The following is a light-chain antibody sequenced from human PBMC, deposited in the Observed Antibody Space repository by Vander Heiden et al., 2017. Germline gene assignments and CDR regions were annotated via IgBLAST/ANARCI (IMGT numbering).Light chain of an antibody. Sequence: DIQMTQSPSSLSASVGSSVTISCRTSQSIGSSLNWYQQKPGKAPKLLIYEASTLQSGVPSRFSGSGSRTDFTLTISRLQPEDFATYFCQQTDNTPTTFGQGTKVEVK. CDR2: EAS. V-gene: IGKV1-39*01. CDR1: QSIGSS. J-gene: IGKJ1*01. CDR3: QQTDNTPTT.